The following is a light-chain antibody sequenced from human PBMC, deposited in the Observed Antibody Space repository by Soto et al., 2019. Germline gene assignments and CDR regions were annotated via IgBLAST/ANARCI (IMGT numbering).Light chain of an antibody. CDR3: TVWDDSLRGRL. CDR2: RNN. J-gene: IGLJ2*01. CDR1: SSNIESNY. V-gene: IGLV1-47*03. Sequence: QSLLTQPPSASGTPGQRVTISCSGSSSNIESNYVYWYQQLPGTAPRLLIYRNNQRPSGVPDRFSGSKSGTSASLAISALWSEDEADYYCTVWDDSLRGRLFGGGTKVTVL.